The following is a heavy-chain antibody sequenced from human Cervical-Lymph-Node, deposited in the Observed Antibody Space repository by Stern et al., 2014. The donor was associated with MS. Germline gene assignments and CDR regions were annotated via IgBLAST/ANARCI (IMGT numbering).Heavy chain of an antibody. CDR2: ISYSGST. CDR3: ATSSVGYSYSYAMDV. Sequence: VQLVESGPGLVKPSETLALTCTVSGGSISTYYWRWIRQPPGKGLEWIGYISYSGSTTYSSSLKSRVTISADSSNRQFSLNLSSVSAADTAVYYCATSSVGYSYSYAMDVWGQGTTVTVSS. V-gene: IGHV4-59*01. CDR1: GGSISTYY. J-gene: IGHJ6*02. D-gene: IGHD1-26*01.